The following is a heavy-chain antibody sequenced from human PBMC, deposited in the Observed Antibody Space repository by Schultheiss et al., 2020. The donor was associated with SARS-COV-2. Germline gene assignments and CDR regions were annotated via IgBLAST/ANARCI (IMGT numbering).Heavy chain of an antibody. Sequence: SQTLSLTCTVSGGSISSSSYYWGWIRQPPGKGLEWIGEIYHSGSIYYNPSLKSRVTISVDTSKSQFSLKLSSVTAADTAVYYCAKLSRKWVVAATATPLPLPDYWGQGTLVTVSS. CDR1: GGSISSSSYY. J-gene: IGHJ4*02. CDR3: AKLSRKWVVAATATPLPLPDY. CDR2: IYHSGSI. D-gene: IGHD2-15*01. V-gene: IGHV4-39*01.